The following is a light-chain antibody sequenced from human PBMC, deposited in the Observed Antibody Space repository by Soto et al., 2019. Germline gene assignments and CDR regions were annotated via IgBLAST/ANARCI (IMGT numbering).Light chain of an antibody. V-gene: IGLV2-14*03. CDR1: SSDIGSYDH. J-gene: IGLJ1*01. CDR2: AVS. CDR3: ISYTDRQSYL. Sequence: VLTQPASVSGSPGQSITISCSGTSSDIGSYDHVAWYQQFPGKSPKPIIYAVSDRPSGVSDRFSGCKSGISASLTISGLQTEDEADYYCISYTDRQSYLFGTGTKVTGL.